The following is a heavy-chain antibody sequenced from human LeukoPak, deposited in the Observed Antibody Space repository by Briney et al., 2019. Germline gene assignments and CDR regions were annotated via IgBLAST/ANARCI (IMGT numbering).Heavy chain of an antibody. CDR2: ISSEGRST. D-gene: IGHD5-24*01. Sequence: GGSLRLSCAASGFTFSSEWLHWVRQVPGKGLVWVSHISSEGRSTSYADSVNGRFTISRDNAKNTLYLQMNSLRVEDTAVYYCVRVGRWLLSSFDYWGQGTLVTVSS. J-gene: IGHJ4*02. CDR3: VRVGRWLLSSFDY. CDR1: GFTFSSEW. V-gene: IGHV3-74*01.